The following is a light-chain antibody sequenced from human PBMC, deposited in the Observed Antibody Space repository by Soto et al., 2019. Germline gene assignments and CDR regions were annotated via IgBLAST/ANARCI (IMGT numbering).Light chain of an antibody. CDR2: EVS. J-gene: IGLJ2*01. CDR3: SSHTSTSTLVV. Sequence: QSALTQPASVSGSPGQSITISCTGTNSDVGDYNYVSWYQQHPGKAPKLLIYEVSYRPSGVSNRFSGSKSGNTASLTISGLQAEDEAHYYCSSHTSTSTLVVFGGGTKLTVL. CDR1: NSDVGDYNY. V-gene: IGLV2-14*01.